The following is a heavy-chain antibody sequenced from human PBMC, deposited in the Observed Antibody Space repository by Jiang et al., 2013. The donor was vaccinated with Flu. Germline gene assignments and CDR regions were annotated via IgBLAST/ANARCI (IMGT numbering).Heavy chain of an antibody. J-gene: IGHJ4*02. Sequence: QLVESGGGVVQPGRSLRLSCAASGFTFSSYGMHWVRQAPGKGLEWVAVISYDGSNKYHADSVKGRFTISRDNSKNTLYLQMNSLRAEDTAVYYCAKDFERFSYYDSSGYWRFNDYWGQGTLVTVSS. D-gene: IGHD3-22*01. V-gene: IGHV3-30*18. CDR3: AKDFERFSYYDSSGYWRFNDY. CDR2: ISYDGSNK. CDR1: GFTFSSYG.